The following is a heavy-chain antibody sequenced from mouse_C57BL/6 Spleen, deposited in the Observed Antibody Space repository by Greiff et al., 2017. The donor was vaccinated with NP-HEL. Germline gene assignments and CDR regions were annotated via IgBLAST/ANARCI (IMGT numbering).Heavy chain of an antibody. D-gene: IGHD1-1*01. J-gene: IGHJ1*03. CDR1: GYTFTSYW. CDR3: AREGIIITTVVARWYFDV. V-gene: IGHV1-69*01. CDR2: IDPSDSYT. Sequence: QVQLQQPGAELVMPGASVKLSCKASGYTFTSYWMHWVKQRPGQGLEWIGEIDPSDSYTNYNQKFKGKSTLTVDKSSSTAYMQLSSLTSEDSAVYYCAREGIIITTVVARWYFDVWGTGTTVTVSS.